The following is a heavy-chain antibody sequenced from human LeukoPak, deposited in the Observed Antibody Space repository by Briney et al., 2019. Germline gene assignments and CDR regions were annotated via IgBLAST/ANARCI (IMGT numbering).Heavy chain of an antibody. CDR1: GFTFSAYA. CDR2: ISYDGNNE. D-gene: IGHD3-22*01. V-gene: IGHV3-30-3*01. J-gene: IGHJ4*02. Sequence: PGRSLRLSCVASGFTFSAYAMHWVRQAPGKGLEWVAIISYDGNNEYYADSVKGRFTISRDNSKNTLYLQMNSLRAEDTAVYYCARAGETKSSGYYRGDYWGQGTLVTVSS. CDR3: ARAGETKSSGYYRGDY.